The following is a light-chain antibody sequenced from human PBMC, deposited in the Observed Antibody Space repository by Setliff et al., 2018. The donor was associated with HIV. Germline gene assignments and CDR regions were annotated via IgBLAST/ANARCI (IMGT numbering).Light chain of an antibody. Sequence: QSALTQPASVSGSPGQSITISCTGTSTDIGGYDYTSWYQHHTGKAPKLIIYDVNNRPSGVSDRFSGSKSGNTASLTISGLQADDEALYYCSSYTSSGSVFGGGTKVTVL. J-gene: IGLJ2*01. V-gene: IGLV2-14*01. CDR3: SSYTSSGSV. CDR1: STDIGGYDY. CDR2: DVN.